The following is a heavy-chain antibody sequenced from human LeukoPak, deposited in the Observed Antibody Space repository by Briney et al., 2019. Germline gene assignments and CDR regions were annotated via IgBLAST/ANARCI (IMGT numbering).Heavy chain of an antibody. CDR1: GYTFTSYG. CDR2: ISAYNGNT. CDR3: ARELGGPGYFQH. D-gene: IGHD3-10*01. V-gene: IGHV1-18*01. Sequence: ASVKVSCKASGYTFTSYGISWVRQAPGQGLEWMGWISAYNGNTNYAQKLQGRVTMTRDTSISTAYMELSRLRSDDTAVYYCARELGGPGYFQHWGQGTLVTVSS. J-gene: IGHJ1*01.